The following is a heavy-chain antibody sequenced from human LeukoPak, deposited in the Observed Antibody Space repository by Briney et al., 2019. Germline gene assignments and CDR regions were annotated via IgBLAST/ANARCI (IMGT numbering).Heavy chain of an antibody. J-gene: IGHJ5*02. CDR2: INIGGTNT. Sequence: GGSLRLSCAASGFTFNDYYMSWIRQAPGKGLEWLSYINIGGTNTHYADSVKGRFTISRDNAKKSLHLETNNLRAEDTAVYYCATDGAGFDTWGQGVLVTVSS. CDR1: GFTFNDYY. V-gene: IGHV3-11*01. CDR3: ATDGAGFDT.